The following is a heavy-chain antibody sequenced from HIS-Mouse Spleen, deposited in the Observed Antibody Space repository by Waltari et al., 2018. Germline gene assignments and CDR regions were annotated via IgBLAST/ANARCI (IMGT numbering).Heavy chain of an antibody. CDR2: LYYSGST. Sequence: QLQLQESGPGLVKPSETLSLTCTVSGGSISSSSYYWGWIRQPPGKGLEWIGSLYYSGSTYYNPSLKSRVTISVDTSKNQFSLKLSSVTAADTAVYYCARDGGIAARPFDYWGQGTLVTVSS. J-gene: IGHJ4*02. D-gene: IGHD6-6*01. CDR3: ARDGGIAARPFDY. CDR1: GGSISSSSYY. V-gene: IGHV4-39*07.